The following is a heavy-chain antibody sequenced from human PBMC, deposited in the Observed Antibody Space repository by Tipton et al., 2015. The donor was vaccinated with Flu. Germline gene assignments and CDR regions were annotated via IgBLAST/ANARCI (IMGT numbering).Heavy chain of an antibody. CDR1: GFTFSSYA. D-gene: IGHD6-6*01. CDR3: AREFEYSSSSELDYYGMDV. Sequence: SLRLSCAASGFTFSSYAMHWVRQAPGKGLEWVAVISYDGSNKYYADSVKGRFTISRDNSKNTLYLQMNSLRAEDTAVYYCAREFEYSSSSELDYYGMDVWGQGTTVTASS. J-gene: IGHJ6*02. CDR2: ISYDGSNK. V-gene: IGHV3-30-3*01.